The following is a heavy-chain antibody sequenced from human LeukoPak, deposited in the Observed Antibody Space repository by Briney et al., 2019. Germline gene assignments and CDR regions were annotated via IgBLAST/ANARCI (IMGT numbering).Heavy chain of an antibody. Sequence: SETLSLTCAVYGGSFSGYYWSWIRQPPGKGLEWIGSIYYSGSTYYNPSLKSRVTISVDTSKNQFSLNLSSVTAADTAVYYCARQPGGTYYSPFDYWGQGTLVTVSS. J-gene: IGHJ4*02. D-gene: IGHD1-26*01. V-gene: IGHV4-34*01. CDR2: IYYSGST. CDR1: GGSFSGYY. CDR3: ARQPGGTYYSPFDY.